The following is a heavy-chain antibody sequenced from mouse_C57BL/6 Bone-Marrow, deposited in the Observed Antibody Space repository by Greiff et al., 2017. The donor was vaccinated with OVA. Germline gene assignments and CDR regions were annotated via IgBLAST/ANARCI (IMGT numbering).Heavy chain of an antibody. CDR1: GYAFTNYL. Sequence: QVQLQQSGAELVRPGTSVKVSCKASGYAFTNYLIEWVKQRPGQGLEWIGVINPGSGGTNYNEKFKGKATLTADKSSSTAYMQLSSLTSEDSAVYFCARGGSNYVGAMDYWGQGTSVTVSS. CDR2: INPGSGGT. D-gene: IGHD2-5*01. V-gene: IGHV1-54*01. CDR3: ARGGSNYVGAMDY. J-gene: IGHJ4*01.